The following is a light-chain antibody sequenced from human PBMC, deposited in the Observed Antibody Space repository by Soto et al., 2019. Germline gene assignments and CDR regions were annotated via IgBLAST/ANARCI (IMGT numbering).Light chain of an antibody. CDR1: QSVRNY. CDR2: DAS. V-gene: IGKV3-11*01. CDR3: QHRSNWPPYP. Sequence: EIVLTQSPATLSLSPGERATLSCRASQSVRNYLAWYQQKPGQAPRLLIYDASNRATGIPARFSGSGSGTDFTLTISSLEPEDFAVYYCQHRSNWPPYPFGQGNRLEIK. J-gene: IGKJ2*01.